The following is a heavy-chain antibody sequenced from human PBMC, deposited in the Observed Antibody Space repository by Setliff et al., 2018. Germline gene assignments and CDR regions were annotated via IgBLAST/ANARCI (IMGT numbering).Heavy chain of an antibody. Sequence: ASVKVSCKASGYSFSTYAMHWVRQAPGQRLEWVGWINGGNGNTKYSQKFQGRITITRDTSASTAYMEMSSLRSEDTAVYYCARDREYCSRTSCYIDYWGQGALVTVSS. CDR3: ARDREYCSRTSCYIDY. CDR1: GYSFSTYA. D-gene: IGHD2-2*02. V-gene: IGHV1-3*01. J-gene: IGHJ4*02. CDR2: INGGNGNT.